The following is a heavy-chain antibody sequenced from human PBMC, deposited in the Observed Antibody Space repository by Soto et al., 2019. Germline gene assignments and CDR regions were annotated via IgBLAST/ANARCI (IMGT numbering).Heavy chain of an antibody. CDR1: VFTFSSHW. J-gene: IGHJ4*02. Sequence: GGSLRLSCAVSVFTFSSHWMCWARQPPGKGLEWVATINQGGSEKYYADTVRGRFNIYKDNVKNALYLQVNSLQAEDTAVYYCVRDGVAPGLYFDYWGQGTPVTVSS. CDR2: INQGGSEK. V-gene: IGHV3-7*01. CDR3: VRDGVAPGLYFDY. D-gene: IGHD2-15*01.